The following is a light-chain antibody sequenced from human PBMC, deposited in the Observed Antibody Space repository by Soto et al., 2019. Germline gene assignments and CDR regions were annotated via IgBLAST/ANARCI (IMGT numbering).Light chain of an antibody. CDR3: QQVRSSLYT. CDR1: QSVSSSY. V-gene: IGKV3-20*01. J-gene: IGKJ2*01. Sequence: EIVLTQSPGTLSLSPGERATLSCRASQSVSSSYLAWYQQQPGQAPRLLIYDASSRATGIPDRFSGSGSGTDFTLTISRLEPEDFAVYYCQQVRSSLYTFGQGTKVEIK. CDR2: DAS.